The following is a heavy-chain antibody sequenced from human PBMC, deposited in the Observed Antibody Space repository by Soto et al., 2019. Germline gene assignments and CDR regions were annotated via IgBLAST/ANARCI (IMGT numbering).Heavy chain of an antibody. CDR2: ITTDKGKT. D-gene: IGHD2-15*01. CDR1: GYTFTSYG. Sequence: ASVKVSCKTSGYTFTSYGITWVRQAPGQGLEWMGWITTDKGKTTYAQKFQGRVTMTTDTSTSTAYMELRSLRSDDTAVYYCASSGYCSGGSCSYPQYYYYGMDVWGQGTTVTVSS. J-gene: IGHJ6*02. CDR3: ASSGYCSGGSCSYPQYYYYGMDV. V-gene: IGHV1-18*01.